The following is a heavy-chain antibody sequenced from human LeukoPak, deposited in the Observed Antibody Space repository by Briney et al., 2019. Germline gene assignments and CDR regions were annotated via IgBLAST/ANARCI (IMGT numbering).Heavy chain of an antibody. D-gene: IGHD3-10*01. CDR3: AKEKWVLWFGELLSYGMDV. CDR1: GFTFSSYA. CDR2: ISGSGGST. J-gene: IGHJ6*02. Sequence: GGSLRLSCAASGFTFSSYAMSWVRQAPGKGLEWVSAISGSGGSTYYADSVKGRFTISRDNSKNTLYLQMNSLRAEDTAVYYCAKEKWVLWFGELLSYGMDVWGQGTTVTVSS. V-gene: IGHV3-23*01.